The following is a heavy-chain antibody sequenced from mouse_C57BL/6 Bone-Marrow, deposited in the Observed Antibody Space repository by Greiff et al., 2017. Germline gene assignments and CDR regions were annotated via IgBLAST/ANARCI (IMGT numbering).Heavy chain of an antibody. CDR2: IHPSDSDT. J-gene: IGHJ3*01. V-gene: IGHV1-74*01. CDR1: GYTFTSYW. D-gene: IGHD1-1*01. Sequence: QVQLKQPGAELVKPGASVKVSCKASGYTFTSYWMHWVKQRPGQGLEWIGRIHPSDSDTNYNQKFKGKATLTVDKSSSTAYMQLSSLTSEDSAVYYCVIGYYGSPWFAYWGQGTLVTVSA. CDR3: VIGYYGSPWFAY.